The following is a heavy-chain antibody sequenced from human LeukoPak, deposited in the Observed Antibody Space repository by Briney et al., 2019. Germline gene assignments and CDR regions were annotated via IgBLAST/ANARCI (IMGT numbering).Heavy chain of an antibody. J-gene: IGHJ4*02. V-gene: IGHV5-51*01. CDR3: ARGVDYDFWSGYYSPSYYLDY. CDR1: GYSFTSYW. CDR2: IYPGDSDT. Sequence: GESLKISCKGSGYSFTSYWIGWVRQMPGKGPEWMGIIYPGDSDTRYSPSFQGQVTISADKSISTAYLQWSSLKASDTAMYYCARGVDYDFWSGYYSPSYYLDYWGQGTLVTVSS. D-gene: IGHD3-3*01.